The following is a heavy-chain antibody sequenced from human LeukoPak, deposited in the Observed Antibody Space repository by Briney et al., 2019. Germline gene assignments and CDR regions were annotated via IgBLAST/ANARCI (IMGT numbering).Heavy chain of an antibody. Sequence: ASVKVSCKASGYTFTGYYMHWVRQAPGQGLEWMGWINPNSGGTNYAQKFQGRVTMTRDTSISTAYMGLSRLRSDDTAVYYCARFFLYDNRFDPWGQGTLVTVSS. J-gene: IGHJ5*02. CDR1: GYTFTGYY. V-gene: IGHV1-2*02. D-gene: IGHD2-2*02. CDR2: INPNSGGT. CDR3: ARFFLYDNRFDP.